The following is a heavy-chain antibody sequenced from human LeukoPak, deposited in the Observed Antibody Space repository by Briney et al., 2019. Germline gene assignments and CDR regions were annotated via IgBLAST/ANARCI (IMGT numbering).Heavy chain of an antibody. CDR2: ISNSGGTT. CDR3: AKAGGSYLSYFDS. Sequence: PGGSLRLSCAASGFTFGSYAMNWVRQAPGKGLEWVSAISNSGGTTYYADSLKGRFTISGDNSKNTLYLQMNSLRAEDTAVYYCAKAGGSYLSYFDSWGRGTLVTVSS. D-gene: IGHD1-26*01. V-gene: IGHV3-23*01. CDR1: GFTFGSYA. J-gene: IGHJ4*02.